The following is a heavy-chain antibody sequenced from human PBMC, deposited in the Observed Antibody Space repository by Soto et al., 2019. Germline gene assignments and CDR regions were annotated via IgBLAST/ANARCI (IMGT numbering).Heavy chain of an antibody. V-gene: IGHV4-30-4*01. CDR2: IYYSGST. D-gene: IGHD3-22*01. J-gene: IGHJ4*02. Sequence: SSETLSLTCTVSGGSISSGDYYWSWIRQPPGKGLEWIGYIYYSGSTYYNPSLKSRVTIPVDTSKNQFSLKLSSVTAADTAVYYCARDFSSSGYFDYWGQGTLVTVSS. CDR3: ARDFSSSGYFDY. CDR1: GGSISSGDYY.